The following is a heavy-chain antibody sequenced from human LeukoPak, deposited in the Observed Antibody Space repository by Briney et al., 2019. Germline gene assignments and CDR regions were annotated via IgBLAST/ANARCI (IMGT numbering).Heavy chain of an antibody. CDR1: RFTFSAYW. J-gene: IGHJ5*02. CDR3: ARDGSGWSSS. V-gene: IGHV3-7*01. CDR2: MNQDGSEK. D-gene: IGHD6-19*01. Sequence: GGSLRLSCAGSRFTFSAYWMSWLRQAPGRGLEWVANMNQDGSEKYYVDSVKGRFTISRDNAINSLYLQMSSLRVEDTAVYYCARDGSGWSSSWGQGTLVTVSS.